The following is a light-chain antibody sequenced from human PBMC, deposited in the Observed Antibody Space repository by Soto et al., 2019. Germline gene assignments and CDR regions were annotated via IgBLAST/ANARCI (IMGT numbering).Light chain of an antibody. CDR2: GAS. CDR3: QQYNNWPPT. V-gene: IGKV3-15*01. CDR1: QSVRSK. Sequence: VMNQSPYTLSLTPGETVTLSCRASQSVRSKLAWYQQKPGQAPRLFVYGASTRATGIPARFSGSGSGTEFTLTISSLQSEDFAIYYCQQYNNWPPTFGKGTRLQI. J-gene: IGKJ5*01.